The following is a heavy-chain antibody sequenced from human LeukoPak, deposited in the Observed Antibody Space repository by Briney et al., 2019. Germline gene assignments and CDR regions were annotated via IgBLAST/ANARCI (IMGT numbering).Heavy chain of an antibody. CDR2: IYVDGRTT. Sequence: GGSLRLSCVASGFTFSNYWMHWVSQPPGKGLVWVSRIYVDGRTTNYADSVKGRFTISRDNAKNTVYLEMNSLSVEDTATYYCIRDFRSADLWGQGTLVTVTS. J-gene: IGHJ5*02. CDR3: IRDFRSADL. CDR1: GFTFSNYW. V-gene: IGHV3-74*01.